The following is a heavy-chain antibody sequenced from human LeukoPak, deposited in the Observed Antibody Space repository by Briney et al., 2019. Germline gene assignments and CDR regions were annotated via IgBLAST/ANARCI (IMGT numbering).Heavy chain of an antibody. Sequence: SETLSLTCTVSGGSISSSSYYWGWIRQPPGKGLEWIGSIHYSGSTYYNPSLKSRVTISVDTSKNRFSLKLSSVTAADTAVYYCARGTIVGATLDAFDIWGQGTMVTVSS. J-gene: IGHJ3*02. CDR3: ARGTIVGATLDAFDI. V-gene: IGHV4-39*07. D-gene: IGHD1-26*01. CDR1: GGSISSSSYY. CDR2: IHYSGST.